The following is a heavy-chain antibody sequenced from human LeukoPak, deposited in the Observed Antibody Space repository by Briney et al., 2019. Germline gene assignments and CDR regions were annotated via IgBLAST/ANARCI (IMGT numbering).Heavy chain of an antibody. CDR2: MNPNSGNT. CDR1: GETFTIYD. D-gene: IGHD4-17*01. CDR3: ARATRRYGDYYWFDP. V-gene: IGHV1-8*01. J-gene: IGHJ5*02. Sequence: ASVTVSCTASGETFTIYDINSVRQATGQGREWMGWMNPNSGNTGYAQKFQGRVTMTRNTSISTAYTELSSLRSEDTAVYYCARATRRYGDYYWFDPWGQGTLVTVSS.